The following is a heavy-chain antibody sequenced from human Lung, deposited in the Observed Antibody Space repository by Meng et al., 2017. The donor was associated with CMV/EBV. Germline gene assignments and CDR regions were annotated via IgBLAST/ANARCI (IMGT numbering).Heavy chain of an antibody. D-gene: IGHD2-21*02. CDR3: ARIERRRILKYCGSDCSTTDY. CDR1: ISHL. V-gene: IGHV4-4*02. Sequence: ISHLWTWVRHVPAKGLELIGEFYHSGSTNSNPSPKSRVTISVDKFKNQFSLTLGSVTAADTAVYYCARIERRRILKYCGSDCSTTDYWGQGTLVTVSS. J-gene: IGHJ4*02. CDR2: FYHSGST.